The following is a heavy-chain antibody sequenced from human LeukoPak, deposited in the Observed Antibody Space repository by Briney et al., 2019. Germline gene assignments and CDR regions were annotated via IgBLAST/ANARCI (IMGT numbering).Heavy chain of an antibody. CDR2: INPNSGGT. V-gene: IGHV1-2*02. CDR1: GYTFTAYS. Sequence: ASVKVSCKASGYTFTAYSMYWVRQAPGHRLEWMGWINPNSGGTSYAQRFQGRVTVTRDTSISTAYMGLTRLTSDDTAVYYCARNNGAGSYFPYWSQGTLVTVSS. CDR3: ARNNGAGSYFPY. J-gene: IGHJ4*02. D-gene: IGHD3-10*01.